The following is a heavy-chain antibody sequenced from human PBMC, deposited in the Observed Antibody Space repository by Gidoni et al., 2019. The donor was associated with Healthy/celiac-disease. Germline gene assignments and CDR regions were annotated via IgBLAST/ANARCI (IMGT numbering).Heavy chain of an antibody. CDR3: AKDMGGYSSGWYYFDY. D-gene: IGHD6-19*01. J-gene: IGHJ4*02. V-gene: IGHV3-9*01. CDR2: ISWNSCSI. CDR1: GFTFDDYA. Sequence: EVQLVESGGGLVQPGRSLRLSCAASGFTFDDYAMHWVRQAPGKGLEWVSGISWNSCSIGYADSVKGRFTISRDNAKNSLYLQMNSLRAEDTALYYCAKDMGGYSSGWYYFDYWGQGTLVTVSS.